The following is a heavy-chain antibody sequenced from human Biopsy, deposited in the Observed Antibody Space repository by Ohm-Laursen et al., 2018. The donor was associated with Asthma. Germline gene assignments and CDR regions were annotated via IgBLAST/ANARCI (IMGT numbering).Heavy chain of an antibody. V-gene: IGHV1-18*01. CDR3: ARAVDYSHYYGIDV. D-gene: IGHD3-10*01. Sequence: ASVQVSCKTSGYTFNSAGITWVRQAPGQGLEWMGWISVYNGNTKVAQKLQDRVTMITDTSTNTAYMELRSLRSEDTVVYFCARAVDYSHYYGIDVWGQGTTVTVS. J-gene: IGHJ6*02. CDR1: GYTFNSAG. CDR2: ISVYNGNT.